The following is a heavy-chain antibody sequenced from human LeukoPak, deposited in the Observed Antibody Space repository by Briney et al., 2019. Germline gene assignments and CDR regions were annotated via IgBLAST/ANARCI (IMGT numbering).Heavy chain of an antibody. Sequence: GGSLRLSCAASGFTFSSYWMSWVRQAPGKGLEWVANIKQDGSEKYYVDSVKGRFTISRDNSKNTLYLQMNSLRAEDTAVYYCAKDNRDQLVRPLVVDYWGQGTLVTVSS. CDR3: AKDNRDQLVRPLVVDY. D-gene: IGHD1-1*01. CDR1: GFTFSSYW. J-gene: IGHJ4*02. V-gene: IGHV3-7*03. CDR2: IKQDGSEK.